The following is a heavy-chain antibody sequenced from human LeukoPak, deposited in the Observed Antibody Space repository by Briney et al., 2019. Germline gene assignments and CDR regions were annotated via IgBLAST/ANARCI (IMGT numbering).Heavy chain of an antibody. J-gene: IGHJ4*02. Sequence: GGSLRLSCAASGFIVSGTYMTWVRQAPGKGLECVSIIYSGGDTYYTDSVKGRFTISRDNAKNSLYLQMNSLRAEDTAVYYCARLRVVVITENFDYWGQGTLVTVSS. V-gene: IGHV3-53*01. CDR1: GFIVSGTY. D-gene: IGHD3-22*01. CDR2: IYSGGDT. CDR3: ARLRVVVITENFDY.